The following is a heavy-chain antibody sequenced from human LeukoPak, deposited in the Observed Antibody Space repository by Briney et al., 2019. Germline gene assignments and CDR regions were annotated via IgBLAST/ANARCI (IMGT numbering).Heavy chain of an antibody. J-gene: IGHJ5*02. V-gene: IGHV4-59*08. CDR2: LYYSGST. Sequence: SETLSLTCTVSGSSISSYYWSWIRQPPGKGLEWIGYLYYSGSTNYNPSLKSRVTISVDTSENQFSLKLSSVTAADTAVYYCARHHRITMIKAGFDPWGQGTLVTVSS. D-gene: IGHD3-22*01. CDR3: ARHHRITMIKAGFDP. CDR1: GSSISSYY.